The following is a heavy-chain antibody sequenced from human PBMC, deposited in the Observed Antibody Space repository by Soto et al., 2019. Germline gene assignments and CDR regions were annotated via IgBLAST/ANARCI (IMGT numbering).Heavy chain of an antibody. J-gene: IGHJ4*02. CDR2: IHGDGGKI. CDR3: ARDFYGGYTYGPGDY. D-gene: IGHD5-18*01. CDR1: GFMFSAYW. Sequence: EVQLVESGGGLVQPGGSLRLSCAASGFMFSAYWMSWVRQAPGKGLEWVANIHGDGGKIYCVDSVKGRFTISRDNAKRSLYLQMNSLRAEDTAVYYCARDFYGGYTYGPGDYWGQGALVAVSS. V-gene: IGHV3-7*01.